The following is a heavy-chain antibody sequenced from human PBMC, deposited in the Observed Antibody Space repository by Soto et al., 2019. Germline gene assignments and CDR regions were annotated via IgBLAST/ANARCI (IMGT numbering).Heavy chain of an antibody. D-gene: IGHD5-18*01. J-gene: IGHJ4*02. CDR3: TRDQRYSSAV. Sequence: EVQLVESGGGLVQHGGSLRLSCAASGFDFTNSWMHWVRQAPGKGLVWVSHVNSDGSITTYADSVKGRFTISRDNAKNTVYLQMNSLRVEDTAVYYCTRDQRYSSAVWGQGTLVTVSS. CDR2: VNSDGSIT. V-gene: IGHV3-74*01. CDR1: GFDFTNSW.